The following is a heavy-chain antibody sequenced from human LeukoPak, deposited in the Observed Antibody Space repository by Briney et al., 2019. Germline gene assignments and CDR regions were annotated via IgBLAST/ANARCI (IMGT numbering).Heavy chain of an antibody. Sequence: ASLKVSCKTSGYTFSRHGITWVRQAPGQGLEWMGWVSGYNGNTNYAQNVQGRVTMTTDTSTNTAYMELRSLRSDDTAVYYCAKDIHPGLDSGASCCFDYWGQGTPVTVSS. CDR2: VSGYNGNT. D-gene: IGHD3-22*01. CDR1: GYTFSRHG. J-gene: IGHJ4*02. CDR3: AKDIHPGLDSGASCCFDY. V-gene: IGHV1-18*01.